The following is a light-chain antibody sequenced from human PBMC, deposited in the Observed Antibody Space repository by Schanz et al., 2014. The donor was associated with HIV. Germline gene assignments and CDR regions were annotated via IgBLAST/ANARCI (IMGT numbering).Light chain of an antibody. J-gene: IGKJ2*01. Sequence: EIVLTQSPGTLSLSPGERATLSCRASQSVSNNYLAWYQQKHGQAPRLLMYDASSRATGIPDRFSGSGSGTDFTLTISGLEPEDFAVYYCQQRSTWPYTFGQGTKLEIK. CDR3: QQRSTWPYT. CDR1: QSVSNNY. CDR2: DAS. V-gene: IGKV3D-20*02.